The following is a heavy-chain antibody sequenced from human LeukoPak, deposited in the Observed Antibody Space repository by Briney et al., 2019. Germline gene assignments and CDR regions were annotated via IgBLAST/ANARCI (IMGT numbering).Heavy chain of an antibody. J-gene: IGHJ4*02. CDR3: ARWDDSSGYYPYYFDC. CDR1: GFTFSSYS. V-gene: IGHV3-21*01. D-gene: IGHD3-22*01. CDR2: ISSSSSYI. Sequence: GGSLRLSCAASGFTFSSYSMNWVRQAPGKGLEWVSSISSSSSYIYYADSVKGRFTISRDNAKKSLYLQMNSLRAEDTAVYYCARWDDSSGYYPYYFDCWGQGTLVTVSS.